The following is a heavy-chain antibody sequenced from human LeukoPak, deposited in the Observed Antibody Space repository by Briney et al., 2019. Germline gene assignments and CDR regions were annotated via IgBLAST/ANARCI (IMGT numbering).Heavy chain of an antibody. CDR1: GFTFSSYG. Sequence: GGSLRLSCAASGFTFSSYGINWVRQAPGKGLEWVANIKQDGSEKYYVDSVKGRFTISRDNAKNSLYLQMNSLRAEDTAVYYCARGPSGYHNTGGQGTLVTVSS. D-gene: IGHD5-12*01. V-gene: IGHV3-7*01. J-gene: IGHJ4*02. CDR3: ARGPSGYHNT. CDR2: IKQDGSEK.